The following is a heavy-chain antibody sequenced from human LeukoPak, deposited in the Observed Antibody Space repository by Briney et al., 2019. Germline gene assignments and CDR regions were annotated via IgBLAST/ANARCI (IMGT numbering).Heavy chain of an antibody. Sequence: SETLSLTCTVSGGSISSYYWSWLRQPPGKGLEWFGYIYYSGSTNYNPSLKSRVTISVDTSKNQFSLKLSSVTAADTAVYYCARVSKMATITPLCDYWGQGTLVTVSS. D-gene: IGHD5-24*01. CDR2: IYYSGST. CDR1: GGSISSYY. J-gene: IGHJ4*02. CDR3: ARVSKMATITPLCDY. V-gene: IGHV4-59*01.